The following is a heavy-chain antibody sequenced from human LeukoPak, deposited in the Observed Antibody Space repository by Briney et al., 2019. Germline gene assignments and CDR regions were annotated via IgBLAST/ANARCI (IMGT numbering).Heavy chain of an antibody. D-gene: IGHD7-27*01. Sequence: GESLRLSCAASGFTVSSNYMSWVRQAPGKGLEWVSVIYSGGSTYYEDSVKARFTISRDNSKNTLYLHINSLRAEDTAMYYCTRGPLGPPYYFDYWGQGTLVTVSS. J-gene: IGHJ4*02. CDR2: IYSGGST. CDR3: TRGPLGPPYYFDY. CDR1: GFTVSSNY. V-gene: IGHV3-66*01.